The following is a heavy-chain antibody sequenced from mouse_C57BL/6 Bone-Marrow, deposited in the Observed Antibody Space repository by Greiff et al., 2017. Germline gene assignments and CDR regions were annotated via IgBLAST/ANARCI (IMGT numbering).Heavy chain of an antibody. J-gene: IGHJ2*01. CDR2: IDPENGDT. V-gene: IGHV14-4*01. CDR1: GFNIKDDY. CDR3: TTRERYFDY. Sequence: EVQLQQSGAELVRPGASVKLSCTASGFNIKDDYMHWVKQRPEQGLEWIGWIDPENGDTEYASKFQGKATITADTSSNTAYLQLSSLTSEDTAVYYCTTRERYFDYWGQGTTLTVSS.